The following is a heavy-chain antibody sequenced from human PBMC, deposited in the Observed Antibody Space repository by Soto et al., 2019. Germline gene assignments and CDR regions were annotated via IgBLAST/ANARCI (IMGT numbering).Heavy chain of an antibody. Sequence: PGGSLRLSCAASGFTFSSYAMHWVRQAPGKGLEWVAVISYDGSNKYYADSVKGRFTISRDNSKNTLYLQMNSLRAEDTAVYYCARTLEYSTLSGMDVWGQGTTVTVSS. CDR3: ARTLEYSTLSGMDV. CDR1: GFTFSSYA. V-gene: IGHV3-30-3*01. CDR2: ISYDGSNK. J-gene: IGHJ6*02. D-gene: IGHD6-6*01.